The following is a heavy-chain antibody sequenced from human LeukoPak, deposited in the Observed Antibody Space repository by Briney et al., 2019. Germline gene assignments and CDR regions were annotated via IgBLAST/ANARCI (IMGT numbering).Heavy chain of an antibody. CDR3: ARDLSFGQLVQSH. V-gene: IGHV1-2*02. J-gene: IGHJ4*02. D-gene: IGHD6-13*01. CDR2: INPNSGGT. Sequence: VAEKVSHMASGYTFIGYYMHCVPQAPGQGLESLGWINPNSGGTNYAQKFQGRVTMTRDTSISTAYMELSRLRSDDTAVYYCARDLSFGQLVQSHWGQGTLVTVSS. CDR1: GYTFIGYY.